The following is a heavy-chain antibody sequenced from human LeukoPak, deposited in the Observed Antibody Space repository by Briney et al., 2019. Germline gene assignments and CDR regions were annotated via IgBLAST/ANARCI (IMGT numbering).Heavy chain of an antibody. V-gene: IGHV3-7*01. Sequence: GGSLRLSCAASGFTVSSNYMSWVRQAPGKGLEWVANIDKHGNGKYYVDSVKGRFAISRDYATNSVFLQMKSLRAEDTSVYYCARDAGWGYYDLWGQGTPVTVSS. CDR1: GFTVSSNY. CDR3: ARDAGWGYYDL. D-gene: IGHD1-26*01. J-gene: IGHJ4*02. CDR2: IDKHGNGK.